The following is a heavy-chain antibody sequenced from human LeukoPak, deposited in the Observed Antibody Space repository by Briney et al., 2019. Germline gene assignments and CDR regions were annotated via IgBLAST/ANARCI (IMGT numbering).Heavy chain of an antibody. Sequence: GGSLRLSCASSGFTFNSYAMNWDRQAPGKGLEWVSGISGSGGSTHYADSVKGRFTISRDNSENTLYLQMNSLRAEDTAVYYCAKDSKYCSSTSCYYYFDYWGQGTLVTVSS. CDR2: ISGSGGST. D-gene: IGHD2-2*01. CDR3: AKDSKYCSSTSCYYYFDY. J-gene: IGHJ4*02. V-gene: IGHV3-23*01. CDR1: GFTFNSYA.